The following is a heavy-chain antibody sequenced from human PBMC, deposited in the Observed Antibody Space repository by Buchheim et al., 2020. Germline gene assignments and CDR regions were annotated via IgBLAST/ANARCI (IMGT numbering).Heavy chain of an antibody. Sequence: QVQLQESGPGLVRPSETLSLTCTVSGASVTSTYWSWIRQPPGKGVEWIGYIFYTGDTSYNPSLKRRVTISVDTSKNQFSLSLNTVTGADAAVYYCARQAFGGFDSWGQGTL. D-gene: IGHD3-16*01. CDR3: ARQAFGGFDS. V-gene: IGHV4-59*02. CDR2: IFYTGDT. J-gene: IGHJ5*01. CDR1: GASVTSTY.